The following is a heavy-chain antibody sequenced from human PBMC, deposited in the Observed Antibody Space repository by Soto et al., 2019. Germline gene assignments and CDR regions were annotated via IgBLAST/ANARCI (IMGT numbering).Heavy chain of an antibody. D-gene: IGHD2-8*01. Sequence: QVQLVESGGGVARPGRSLRLSCAASGFTFSSYARHWVRQAPGKGLEWVAVISYDGSNNYYADSVKGRFTISRDNYKNTLYLQMSCLRAEDTAVYYCARDTFLGDGVWGLYGMDVWGQGTTVTVSS. CDR1: GFTFSSYA. V-gene: IGHV3-30-3*01. CDR2: ISYDGSNN. J-gene: IGHJ6*02. CDR3: ARDTFLGDGVWGLYGMDV.